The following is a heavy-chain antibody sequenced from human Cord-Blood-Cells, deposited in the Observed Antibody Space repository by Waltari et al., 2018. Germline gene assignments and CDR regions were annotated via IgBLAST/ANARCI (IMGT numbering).Heavy chain of an antibody. CDR2: IYSGGST. D-gene: IGHD4-17*01. CDR3: ARVESGGDYDY. CDR1: GLTVRSNY. V-gene: IGHV3-53*01. Sequence: EVQLVESGGGLIQPGGSLRLSCAASGLTVRSNYMSWVRQAPGKGLEWVSVIYSGGSTYYVDSVKGRFTISRDNSKNTLYLQMNSLRAEDTAVYYCARVESGGDYDYWGQGTLVTVSS. J-gene: IGHJ4*02.